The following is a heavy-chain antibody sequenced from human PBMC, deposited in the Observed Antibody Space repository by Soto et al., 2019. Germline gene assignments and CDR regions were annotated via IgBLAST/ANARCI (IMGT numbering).Heavy chain of an antibody. Sequence: SSVKVSCKASGYTFTSYGISWVRQAPGQGLEWMGWFSAYNGNTNYAQKPQGRVTMTTDTSTSTAYMELRSLRSDDTSVYYCARVLQMITFGGVIGSHGPGYGMDVWG. V-gene: IGHV1-18*01. D-gene: IGHD3-16*02. J-gene: IGHJ6*02. CDR1: GYTFTSYG. CDR3: ARVLQMITFGGVIGSHGPGYGMDV. CDR2: FSAYNGNT.